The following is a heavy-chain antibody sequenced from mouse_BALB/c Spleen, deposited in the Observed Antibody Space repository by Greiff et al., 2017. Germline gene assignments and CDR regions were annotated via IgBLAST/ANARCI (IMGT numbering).Heavy chain of an antibody. CDR3: ARNGYGSSYGAMDY. CDR2: ISSGSSTI. D-gene: IGHD1-1*01. J-gene: IGHJ4*01. V-gene: IGHV5-17*02. CDR1: GFTFSSFG. Sequence: EVKLMESGGGLVQPGGSRKLSCAASGFTFSSFGIHWVRQAPEKGLEWVAYISSGSSTIYYADTVKGRFTISRDNPKNTLFLQMTSLRSEDTAMYYGARNGYGSSYGAMDYWGQGTSVTVSS.